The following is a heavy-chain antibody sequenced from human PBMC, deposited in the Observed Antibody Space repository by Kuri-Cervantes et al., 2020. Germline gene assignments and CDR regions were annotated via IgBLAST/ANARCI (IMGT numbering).Heavy chain of an antibody. J-gene: IGHJ5*02. V-gene: IGHV1-18*01. D-gene: IGHD1-26*01. CDR2: ISAYNGNT. CDR1: GYTFTSYD. Sequence: ASVKVSCKASGYTFTSYDINWVRQATGQGLEWMGWISAYNGNTNYAQKLQGRVTMTTDTSTSTAYMELRSLRSDDTAVYYCARGGPENSGIWEGFDPWGQGTLVTVSS. CDR3: ARGGPENSGIWEGFDP.